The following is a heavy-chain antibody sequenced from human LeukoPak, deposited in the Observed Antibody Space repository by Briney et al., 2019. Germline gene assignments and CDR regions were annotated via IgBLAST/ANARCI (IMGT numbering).Heavy chain of an antibody. Sequence: GGSLRLSCAASGFTFSSYAMSWVRQAPGKGLEWVSAISGSGGSTYYADSVKGRFTISRDNSKNTLYLQMNSLRAEDTAVYYCARDRADGYNYGDYFDNWGQGTLVTVSS. CDR3: ARDRADGYNYGDYFDN. D-gene: IGHD5-18*01. CDR1: GFTFSSYA. V-gene: IGHV3-23*01. CDR2: ISGSGGST. J-gene: IGHJ4*02.